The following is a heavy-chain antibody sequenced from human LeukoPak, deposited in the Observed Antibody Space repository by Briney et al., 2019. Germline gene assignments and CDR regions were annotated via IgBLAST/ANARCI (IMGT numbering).Heavy chain of an antibody. CDR1: GFTFSSYD. CDR3: ARAVSLAEYSGYDFYFDY. V-gene: IGHV3-13*01. J-gene: IGHJ4*02. CDR2: IGSTGDT. Sequence: GGSLRLSCAASGFTFSSYDMHWVRQATGKGLEWVSAIGSTGDTYYPDSVKGRFTISRDNAKNSLYLQMNSLRAEDTAVYYCARAVSLAEYSGYDFYFDYWGQGTLVTVSS. D-gene: IGHD5-12*01.